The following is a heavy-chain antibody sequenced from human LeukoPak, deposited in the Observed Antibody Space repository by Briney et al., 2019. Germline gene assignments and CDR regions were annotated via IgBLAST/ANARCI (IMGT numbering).Heavy chain of an antibody. D-gene: IGHD3-22*01. J-gene: IGHJ4*02. V-gene: IGHV4-31*03. CDR1: VDSICSGAYL. CDR3: ARRSYYDSSGYFNY. Sequence: SLPLSLPCTVSVDSICSGAYLWPWIRQHPGKGLEWIGYIYNSGSTYCKPSLKSRVTISVDTSKNQFSRKLSSVTAADTAVYFCARRSYYDSSGYFNYWGQGTLVTVSS. CDR2: IYNSGST.